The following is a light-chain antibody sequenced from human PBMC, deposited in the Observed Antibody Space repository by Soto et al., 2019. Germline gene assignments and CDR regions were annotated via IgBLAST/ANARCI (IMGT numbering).Light chain of an antibody. J-gene: IGKJ1*01. V-gene: IGKV1-5*01. Sequence: DIQMTQSPSSLSASVGARVTITCRASQSIRNYLNWYQQKPGKAPKLXIYDSSSLQSGVPSRFSGSGSGTEFTLTITSLQPDDFATDSCQQYDSYSWTFGQGTKVDIK. CDR1: QSIRNY. CDR2: DSS. CDR3: QQYDSYSWT.